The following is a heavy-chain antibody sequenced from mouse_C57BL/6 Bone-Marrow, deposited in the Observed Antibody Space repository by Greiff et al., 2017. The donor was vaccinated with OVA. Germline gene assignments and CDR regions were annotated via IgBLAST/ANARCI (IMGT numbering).Heavy chain of an antibody. V-gene: IGHV1-52*01. CDR3: ARRRDYYGSSVYYAMDY. Sequence: QVQLQQPGAELVRPGSSVKLSCKASGYTFTSYWMHWVKQRPIQGLEWIGNIDPSDSETHYNQNFKDKATLTVDKSSSTAYMQLSSLTSEDSAVYYCARRRDYYGSSVYYAMDYWGQGTSVTVSS. J-gene: IGHJ4*01. CDR1: GYTFTSYW. CDR2: IDPSDSET. D-gene: IGHD1-1*01.